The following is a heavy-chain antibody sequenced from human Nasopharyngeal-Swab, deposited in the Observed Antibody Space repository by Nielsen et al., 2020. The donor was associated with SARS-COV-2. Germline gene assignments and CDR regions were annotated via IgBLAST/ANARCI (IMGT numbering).Heavy chain of an antibody. D-gene: IGHD3-22*01. Sequence: SVKVSCKASGGTFSSYAISWVRQAPGQGLEWMGGIIPIFGTANYAQKFQGRVTITADESTSTAYMELSSLRSEDTAVYYCAGIQVITTFYFQHWGQGTLVTVSS. CDR3: AGIQVITTFYFQH. J-gene: IGHJ1*01. CDR2: IIPIFGTA. CDR1: GGTFSSYA. V-gene: IGHV1-69*13.